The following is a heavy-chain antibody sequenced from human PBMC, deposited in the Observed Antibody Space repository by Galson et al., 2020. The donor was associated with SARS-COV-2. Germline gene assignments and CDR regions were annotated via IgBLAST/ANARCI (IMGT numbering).Heavy chain of an antibody. D-gene: IGHD6-25*01. Sequence: GGSLRLSCAASGFTFSSYAMSWVRQAPGKGLEWVSPIKTSGEDTFYADSVKGRFTISRADAKNTLFLQMNSLRVEDTAVYYCAKDPESGSRCYFNYWGRGTLVTVSS. CDR2: IKTSGEDT. CDR3: AKDPESGSRCYFNY. CDR1: GFTFSSYA. J-gene: IGHJ4*02. V-gene: IGHV3-23*01.